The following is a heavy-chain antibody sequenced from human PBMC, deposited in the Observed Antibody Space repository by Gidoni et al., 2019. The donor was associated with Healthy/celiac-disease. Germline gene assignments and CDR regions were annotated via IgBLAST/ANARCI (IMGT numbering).Heavy chain of an antibody. V-gene: IGHV4-59*01. CDR3: ARGEAIAAREAYYFDY. Sequence: QVQLQESGPGLVKPPETLSLTCTASGGSISSYYWSWIRHPPGKGLEWIGYIYYSGSTNYNPSLKSRVNISVHTSKNQFSLKLSSVTAADTAVYYCARGEAIAAREAYYFDYWGQGTLVTVSS. CDR2: IYYSGST. J-gene: IGHJ4*02. D-gene: IGHD6-6*01. CDR1: GGSISSYY.